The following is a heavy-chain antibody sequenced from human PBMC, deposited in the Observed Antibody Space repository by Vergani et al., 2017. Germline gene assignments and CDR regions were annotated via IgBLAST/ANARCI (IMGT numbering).Heavy chain of an antibody. V-gene: IGHV3-23*01. CDR2: ISGSGGST. D-gene: IGHD2-15*01. J-gene: IGHJ4*02. CDR3: AKDLGACCSGGSCYSGGYFDY. CDR1: GFTFSSYA. Sequence: EVQLLESGGGLVQPGGSLRLSCAASGFTFSSYAMSWVRQAPGKGLEWVSAISGSGGSTYYADSVKGRFTIYRDNSKNTMYLQMNSPRAEDTAVYYCAKDLGACCSGGSCYSGGYFDYWGQGTLVTVSS.